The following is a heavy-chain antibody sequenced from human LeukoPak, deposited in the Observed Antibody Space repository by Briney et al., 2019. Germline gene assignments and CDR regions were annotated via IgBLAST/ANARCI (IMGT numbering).Heavy chain of an antibody. V-gene: IGHV3-30*18. CDR1: GFTFSSYG. CDR2: ISYDGSNK. D-gene: IGHD6-13*01. Sequence: PGGSLRLSCAASGFTFSSYGMHWVRQAPGKGLEWVAVISYDGSNKYYADSVKGRFTISRDNSKNTLYLQMNSLRAEDMALYYCAKGTGYSFGLGVYYYMDVWGKGTTVTVSS. CDR3: AKGTGYSFGLGVYYYMDV. J-gene: IGHJ6*03.